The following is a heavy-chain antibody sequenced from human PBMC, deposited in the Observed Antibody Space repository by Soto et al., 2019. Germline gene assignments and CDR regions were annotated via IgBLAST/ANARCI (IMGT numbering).Heavy chain of an antibody. CDR2: ITSSGTTT. CDR1: GFTFSDYY. CDR3: ARDRDGSGSTGYFGY. V-gene: IGHV3-11*01. D-gene: IGHD3-22*01. J-gene: IGHJ4*02. Sequence: QVQLVESGGGLVRPGGSLRLSCAPSGFTFSDYYMSWIRQAPGKGLEWVSYITSSGTTTYYADSVKGRFTISRDNAKNSLYLQMDSLRVEDTAGYYCARDRDGSGSTGYFGYWGQGTLVTVSS.